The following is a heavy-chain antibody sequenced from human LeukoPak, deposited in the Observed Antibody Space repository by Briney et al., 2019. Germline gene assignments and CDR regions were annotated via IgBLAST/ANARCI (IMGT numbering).Heavy chain of an antibody. J-gene: IGHJ6*02. V-gene: IGHV1-8*01. CDR2: MNPNSGNT. Sequence: ASVKVSCKASGYTLTSYDINWVRQATGQGLEWMGWMNPNSGNTGYAQKFQGRVTMTRNTSISTAYMELSSLRSEDTAVYYCARDITGTTSYYYYGVDVWGQGTTVTVSS. D-gene: IGHD1-7*01. CDR1: GYTLTSYD. CDR3: ARDITGTTSYYYYGVDV.